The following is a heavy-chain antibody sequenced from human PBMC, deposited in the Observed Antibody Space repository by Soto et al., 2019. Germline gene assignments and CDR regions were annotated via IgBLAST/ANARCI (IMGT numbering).Heavy chain of an antibody. Sequence: GGSLRLSCAASGFTLSDHFMEWVRQAPGKGLEWVGRTKHKAASYTTDYAASVNGRFAIPRDDSKNSLYLQMNSLKTEDTAMYYCVTLQFSRWFYWGLGTLVTVSS. CDR1: GFTLSDHF. V-gene: IGHV3-72*01. CDR2: TKHKAASYTT. CDR3: VTLQFSRWFY. J-gene: IGHJ4*02. D-gene: IGHD4-4*01.